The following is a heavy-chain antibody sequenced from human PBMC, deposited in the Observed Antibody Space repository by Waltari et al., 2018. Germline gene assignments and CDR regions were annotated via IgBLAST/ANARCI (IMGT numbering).Heavy chain of an antibody. J-gene: IGHJ5*02. CDR3: ARDRYYDFWSGYNWFDT. CDR2: INAGNGNT. CDR1: GYTFTSYA. V-gene: IGHV1-3*01. Sequence: QVQLVQSGAEVKKPGASVKVSCKASGYTFTSYAMHWVRQAPGQRLEWMGWINAGNGNTKYSQKFQGRVTITRDTSASTAYMELSSLRSEDTAVYYCARDRYYDFWSGYNWFDTWGQGTLVTVSS. D-gene: IGHD3-3*01.